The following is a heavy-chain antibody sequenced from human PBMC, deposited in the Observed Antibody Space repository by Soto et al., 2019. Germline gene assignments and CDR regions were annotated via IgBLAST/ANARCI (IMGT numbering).Heavy chain of an antibody. CDR1: GFSLTTSGVG. CDR2: IYWDDDK. J-gene: IGHJ4*02. CDR3: XXXLLRTVFGLVTTTAIYFDF. V-gene: IGHV2-5*02. Sequence: QITLKESGPTVVKPTETLTLTCTFSGFSLTTSGVGVGWVRQSPGKAPEWLALIYWDDDKRYSTSLKSRLTITXXXXXXXXXXXXXXXXXXXXXXXXXXXXLLRTVFGLVTTTAIYFDFWGQGTPVVVSS. D-gene: IGHD3-3*01.